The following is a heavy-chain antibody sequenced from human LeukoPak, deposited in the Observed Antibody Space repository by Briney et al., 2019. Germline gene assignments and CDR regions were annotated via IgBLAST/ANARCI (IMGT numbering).Heavy chain of an antibody. Sequence: PGGSLRLSCAASRFIFSSYAMSWVRQAPGKGLEWVSAISGSGGSTYYADSVKGRFTISRDNSKNTLYLQMNSLRAEDTAVYYCAKDDADIVVVVAAVDYWGQGTLVTVSS. CDR1: RFIFSSYA. J-gene: IGHJ4*02. V-gene: IGHV3-23*01. CDR3: AKDDADIVVVVAAVDY. CDR2: ISGSGGST. D-gene: IGHD2-15*01.